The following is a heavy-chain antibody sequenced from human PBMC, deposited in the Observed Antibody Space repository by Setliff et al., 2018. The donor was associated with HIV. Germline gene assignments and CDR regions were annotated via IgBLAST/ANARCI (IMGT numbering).Heavy chain of an antibody. J-gene: IGHJ3*01. CDR3: ASLSGYSGDAFDV. CDR2: IYPGDSDT. D-gene: IGHD3-22*01. V-gene: IGHV5-51*01. CDR1: GYSFTSYW. Sequence: PGESLKISCQGSGYSFTSYWIGWVRQMPGRGLEWMGIIYPGDSDTRYSPSFQGQVTISADKSISTTYLQWSSLKASDTAMYYCASLSGYSGDAFDVWGQGTMVTVSS.